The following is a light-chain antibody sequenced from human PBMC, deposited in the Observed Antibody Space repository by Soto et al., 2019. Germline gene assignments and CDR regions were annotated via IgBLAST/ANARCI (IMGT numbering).Light chain of an antibody. CDR3: QQSYSTPPIT. V-gene: IGKV1-39*01. CDR1: QSISSY. J-gene: IGKJ5*01. Sequence: DIPMTQTPSSLSDSVGDRVNITCRASQSISSYLNWYQQKPGKAPKLLIYAASNLQSGVPSMFSSSGSGTYFTITISSLQPEDFATYYYQQSYSTPPITFGQGTRLEIK. CDR2: AAS.